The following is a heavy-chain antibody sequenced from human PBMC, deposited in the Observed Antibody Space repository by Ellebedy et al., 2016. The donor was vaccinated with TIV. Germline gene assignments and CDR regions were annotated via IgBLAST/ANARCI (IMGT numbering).Heavy chain of an antibody. CDR2: ISYDGSKK. CDR3: AKDLRMFYDGSGHYLYDAFDF. D-gene: IGHD3-22*01. Sequence: GESLKISCAASGFIFSNSGMHWVRQAPGKGLEWVAFISYDGSKKYHADSVKGRFTISRDNSKNTLYLEMNSLRAEDTAVYYCAKDLRMFYDGSGHYLYDAFDFWGQGTMVTVSS. CDR1: GFIFSNSG. J-gene: IGHJ3*01. V-gene: IGHV3-30*18.